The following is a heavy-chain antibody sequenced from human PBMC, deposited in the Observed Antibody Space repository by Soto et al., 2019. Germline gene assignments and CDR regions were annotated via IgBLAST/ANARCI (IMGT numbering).Heavy chain of an antibody. CDR3: ARDRGAAAGRDYYYYYMDV. CDR1: GFTVSSNY. D-gene: IGHD6-13*01. J-gene: IGHJ6*03. V-gene: IGHV3-53*04. CDR2: IYSGGST. Sequence: GGSLRLSCAASGFTVSSNYMSWVRQAPGKGLEWVSVIYSGGSTYYADSVKGRFTISRHNSKNTLYLQMNSLRAEDTAVYYWARDRGAAAGRDYYYYYMDVWGKGTTVTVSS.